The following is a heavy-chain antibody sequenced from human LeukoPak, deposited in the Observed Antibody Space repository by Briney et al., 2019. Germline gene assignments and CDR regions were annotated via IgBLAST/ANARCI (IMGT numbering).Heavy chain of an antibody. D-gene: IGHD3-10*01. CDR1: GFTFSSYG. V-gene: IGHV3-30*02. Sequence: PGGSLRLSCAAPGFTFSSYGMHWVRQAPGKGLEWVAFIRYDGSNKYYADSVKGRFTISRDNSKNTLYLQMNSLRAEDTAVYYCAKGGSGSYYNRENDYWGQGTLVTVSS. CDR3: AKGGSGSYYNRENDY. J-gene: IGHJ4*02. CDR2: IRYDGSNK.